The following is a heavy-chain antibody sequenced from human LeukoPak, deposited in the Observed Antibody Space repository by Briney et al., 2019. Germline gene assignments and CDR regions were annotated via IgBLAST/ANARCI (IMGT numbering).Heavy chain of an antibody. D-gene: IGHD2-15*01. CDR1: GFSFSDYY. CDR2: FDRGRDGK. Sequence: GGSLRLSCAGSGFSFSDYYMAWIPQSPGKGLQRVSFFDRGRDGKAHADSVKGRFTISRDNDKNSLYLLMNSLTAEDTAVYYCAREVGSSRAFDIWGQGTMVTVSS. CDR3: AREVGSSRAFDI. V-gene: IGHV3-11*05. J-gene: IGHJ3*02.